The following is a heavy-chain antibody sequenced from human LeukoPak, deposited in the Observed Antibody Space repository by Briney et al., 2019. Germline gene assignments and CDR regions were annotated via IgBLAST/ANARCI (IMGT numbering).Heavy chain of an antibody. CDR2: MNPNSGNT. CDR3: ARGDGPYYYDSSGSPGGY. CDR1: GYTFTSYD. Sequence: GASVKVSCKASGYTFTSYDINWVRQATGQGLEWMGWMNPNSGNTGYAQKFQGRVTMTRNTSISTAYMELSSLRSEDTAVHYCARGDGPYYYDSSGSPGGYWGQGTLVTVSS. J-gene: IGHJ4*02. D-gene: IGHD3-22*01. V-gene: IGHV1-8*01.